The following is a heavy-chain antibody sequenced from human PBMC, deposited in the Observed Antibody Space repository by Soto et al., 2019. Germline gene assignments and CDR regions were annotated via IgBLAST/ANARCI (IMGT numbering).Heavy chain of an antibody. V-gene: IGHV4-61*01. D-gene: IGHD3-22*01. J-gene: IGHJ5*02. CDR2: IYYSGST. Sequence: PXGTLSLTCTVSGGSVSSGSYYWSWIRQPPGKGLEWIGYIYYSGSTNYNPSLKSRVTISVDTSKNQFSLKLSSVTAADTAVYYCARTYYYDSSGYFRGSWFDPWGQGTLVTVSS. CDR3: ARTYYYDSSGYFRGSWFDP. CDR1: GGSVSSGSYY.